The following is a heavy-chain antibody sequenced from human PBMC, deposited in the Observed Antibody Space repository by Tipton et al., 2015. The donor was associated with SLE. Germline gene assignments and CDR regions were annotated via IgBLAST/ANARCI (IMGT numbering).Heavy chain of an antibody. D-gene: IGHD3-10*01. J-gene: IGHJ2*01. CDR2: TYYRSKYYN. CDR3: ARGYYGSGSGRYFDL. V-gene: IGHV6-1*01. Sequence: GLVKPSQTLSLTCAISGDSVSSNSAAWNWIRQSPSRGLEWLGRTYYRSKYYNDYAVFVKSRITINPDTSKNQFSLKLSSVTAADTAVYYCARGYYGSGSGRYFDLWGRGTLVTVSS. CDR1: GDSVSSNSAA.